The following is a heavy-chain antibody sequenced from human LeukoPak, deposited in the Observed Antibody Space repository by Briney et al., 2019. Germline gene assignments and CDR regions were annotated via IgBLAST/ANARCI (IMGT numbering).Heavy chain of an antibody. J-gene: IGHJ5*02. D-gene: IGHD1-1*01. V-gene: IGHV4-34*01. CDR1: GGSFSSYY. Sequence: SETLSLTCAVYGGSFSSYYWSWIRQPPGKGLEWIGEINHSGSTNYNPSLKSRVTISIDTSKNQFSLKLSSVTAADTAVYYWARELERGFDPWGQGTLVTVSS. CDR2: INHSGST. CDR3: ARELERGFDP.